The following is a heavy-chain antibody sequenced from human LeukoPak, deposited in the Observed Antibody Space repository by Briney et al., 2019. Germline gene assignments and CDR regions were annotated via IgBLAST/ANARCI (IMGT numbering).Heavy chain of an antibody. V-gene: IGHV3-9*01. D-gene: IGHD2-21*02. CDR3: AKDIQAGHIVVVTASFDY. Sequence: GGSLRLSCAASGFTFDDYAMHWVRKAPGKGLKWVSGISWNSGSIGYADSVKGRFTISRDNAKNSLYLQMNSLRAEDTALYYCAKDIQAGHIVVVTASFDYWGQGTLVTVSS. CDR1: GFTFDDYA. J-gene: IGHJ4*02. CDR2: ISWNSGSI.